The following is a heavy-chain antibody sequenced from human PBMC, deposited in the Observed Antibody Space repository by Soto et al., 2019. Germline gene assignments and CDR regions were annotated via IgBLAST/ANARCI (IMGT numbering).Heavy chain of an antibody. CDR2: INHSGST. J-gene: IGHJ4*02. Sequence: SETLSLTCAVYGGSFSGYYWSWIRQPPGKGLEWIGEINHSGSTNYNPSLKSRVTISVDTSKNQFSLKLSSVTAADTAVYYCARGNQYSSSWPFDYWGQGTLVTVSS. CDR3: ARGNQYSSSWPFDY. V-gene: IGHV4-34*01. CDR1: GGSFSGYY. D-gene: IGHD6-13*01.